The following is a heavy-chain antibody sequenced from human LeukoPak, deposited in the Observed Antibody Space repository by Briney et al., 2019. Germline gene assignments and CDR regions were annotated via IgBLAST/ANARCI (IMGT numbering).Heavy chain of an antibody. Sequence: SVKVSCKASGGTFSNYVINWVRQAPGQGLEWMGGIIPIFGTANYAQKFQGRVTMTRDMSTSTVYMELSSLRSEDTAVYYCARDRSSSWYLEGDAFDIWGQGTMVTVSS. V-gene: IGHV1-69*05. CDR3: ARDRSSSWYLEGDAFDI. D-gene: IGHD6-13*01. J-gene: IGHJ3*02. CDR1: GGTFSNYV. CDR2: IIPIFGTA.